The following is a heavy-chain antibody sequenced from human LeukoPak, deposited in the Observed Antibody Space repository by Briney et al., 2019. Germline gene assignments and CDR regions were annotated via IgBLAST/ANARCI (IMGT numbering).Heavy chain of an antibody. Sequence: GGSLRLSCAASGFNFNKYDMTWARQAPGKGLEWVSTIAGRSDKTYYTDSVKGRFVTSRDNSKDTLYLQMNSLRAEDTALYYCAKGGWLDDLGQGALVTVSS. J-gene: IGHJ4*02. D-gene: IGHD6-19*01. V-gene: IGHV3-23*01. CDR1: GFNFNKYD. CDR3: AKGGWLDD. CDR2: IAGRSDKT.